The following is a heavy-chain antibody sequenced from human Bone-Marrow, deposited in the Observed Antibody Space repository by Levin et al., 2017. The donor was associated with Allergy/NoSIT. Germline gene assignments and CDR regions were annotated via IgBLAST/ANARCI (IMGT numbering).Heavy chain of an antibody. D-gene: IGHD3-10*01. V-gene: IGHV4-38-2*02. CDR3: ARTLDYYASGVFGFDI. CDR1: GYSITTGYF. CDR2: IYHDGRN. Sequence: TSQTLSLTCTVSGYSITTGYFWGWVRQPPGKGLEWIGSIYHDGRNFYNASIKSRVTVSADTSKNQFSLRLTSVTAADTAVYYCARTLDYYASGVFGFDIWGPGTMVIVSS. J-gene: IGHJ3*02.